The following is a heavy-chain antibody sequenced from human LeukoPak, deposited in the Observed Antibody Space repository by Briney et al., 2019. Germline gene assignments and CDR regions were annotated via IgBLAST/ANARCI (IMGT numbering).Heavy chain of an antibody. CDR3: ARIPTNAVPSAHNGFDI. V-gene: IGHV4-39*01. D-gene: IGHD6-19*01. CDR1: GGSIGSTNDY. J-gene: IGHJ3*02. Sequence: SETLSLTCTVSGGSIGSTNDYWGWIRQPPGKGLEWIANIYYSGSTYYNPSLKSRVTISVDTSKNQFSLRLNSVTAADTSIYYCARIPTNAVPSAHNGFDIWGQGTMLTVSS. CDR2: IYYSGST.